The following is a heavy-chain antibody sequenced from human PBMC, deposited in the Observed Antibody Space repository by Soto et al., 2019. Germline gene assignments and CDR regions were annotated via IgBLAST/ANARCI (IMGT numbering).Heavy chain of an antibody. CDR2: IYTSGST. J-gene: IGHJ4*02. Sequence: SETLSLTCTVSGGSISSYYRSWIRQPAGKGLEWIGRIYTSGSTNYNPSLKSRVTMSVDTSKNQFSLKLSSVTAADTAVYYCAREDYDSSAAPDYWGQGTLVTVSS. CDR3: AREDYDSSAAPDY. D-gene: IGHD3-22*01. CDR1: GGSISSYY. V-gene: IGHV4-4*07.